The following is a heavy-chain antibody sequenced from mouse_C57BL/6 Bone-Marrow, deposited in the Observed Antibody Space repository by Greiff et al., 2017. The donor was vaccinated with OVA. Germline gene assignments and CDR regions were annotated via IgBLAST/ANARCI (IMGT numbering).Heavy chain of an antibody. D-gene: IGHD3-2*02. J-gene: IGHJ4*01. V-gene: IGHV1-81*01. CDR1: GYTFTSYG. CDR3: ATAQATLYAMDY. Sequence: VQLQQSGAELARPGASVKLSCKASGYTFTSYGISWVKQRTGQGLEWIGEIYPRSGNTYYNEKFKGKATLTADKSSSTAYMELRSLTSEDSAVYFRATAQATLYAMDYWGQGTSVTVSS. CDR2: IYPRSGNT.